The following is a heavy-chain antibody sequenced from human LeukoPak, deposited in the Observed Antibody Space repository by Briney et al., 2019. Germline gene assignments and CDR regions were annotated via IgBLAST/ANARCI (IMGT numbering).Heavy chain of an antibody. V-gene: IGHV4-34*01. CDR1: GGSFSGYY. CDR2: INHSGST. J-gene: IGHJ4*02. D-gene: IGHD3-22*01. Sequence: SETLSLTCAVYGGSFSGYYWSWIRQPPGKGLQWIGEINHSGSTNYNPSLKSRVTISGDTSENQFSLRLSSVTAADTAVYYCARASYSYDISGWVPFDYWGQGTLVTVSS. CDR3: ARASYSYDISGWVPFDY.